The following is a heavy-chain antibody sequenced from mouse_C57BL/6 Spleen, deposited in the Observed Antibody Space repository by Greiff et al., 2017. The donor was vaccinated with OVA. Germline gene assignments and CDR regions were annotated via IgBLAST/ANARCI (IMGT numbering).Heavy chain of an antibody. J-gene: IGHJ1*03. Sequence: QVQLQHSGAELVKPGASVKISCKASGYAFSSYWMNWVKQRPGKGLEWIGQIYPGDGDTNYNGKFKGKATLTADKSSSTAYMQRSSLTSEDSAVYFCARSGIYYDYDGRYFDVWGTGTTVTVSS. CDR1: GYAFSSYW. V-gene: IGHV1-80*01. CDR2: IYPGDGDT. CDR3: ARSGIYYDYDGRYFDV. D-gene: IGHD2-4*01.